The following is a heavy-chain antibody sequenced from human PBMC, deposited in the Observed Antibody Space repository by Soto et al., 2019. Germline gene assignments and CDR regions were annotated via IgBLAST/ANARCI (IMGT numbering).Heavy chain of an antibody. CDR3: ARGDVGAFHL. J-gene: IGHJ3*01. D-gene: IGHD1-26*01. CDR1: DFTFSYYW. CDR2: SHSDGSST. V-gene: IGHV3-74*03. Sequence: EVQLVESGGGLVQPGGSLRLSCVASDFTFSYYWMQWVRQVPGKGLVWVSRSHSDGSSTTYADSVKGRFTISRDNAKNTLYLQMVSLRVEDTAVYYCARGDVGAFHLWGQGTMVTVSS.